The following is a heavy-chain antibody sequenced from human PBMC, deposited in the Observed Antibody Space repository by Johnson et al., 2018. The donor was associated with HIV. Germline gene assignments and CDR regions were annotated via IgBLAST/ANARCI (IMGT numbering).Heavy chain of an antibody. Sequence: QVQLVESGGGVVQPGRSLRLSCAASGFTFSSYWMNWVRQAPGQGLEWVAVIWHDGSNKYYADSVKGRFTISRDNSKNTLYLQMNSLRAEDTAVYYCAKDLSAISGDAFDIWGQGTMVTVSS. J-gene: IGHJ3*02. CDR1: GFTFSSYW. D-gene: IGHD5-24*01. CDR3: AKDLSAISGDAFDI. V-gene: IGHV3-33*06. CDR2: IWHDGSNK.